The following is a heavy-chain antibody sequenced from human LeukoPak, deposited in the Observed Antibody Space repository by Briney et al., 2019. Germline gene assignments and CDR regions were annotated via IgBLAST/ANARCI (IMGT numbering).Heavy chain of an antibody. Sequence: GRSLRLSCAASGFTFSNYGMHWVRQAPGKGLEWVAVIWYDGSNKYYADSVKGRFTISRDNSKNTLYLQMNNLRAEDTAVYYCARSEDNLYVWGSYRRYYFDYWGQGTLVTVSS. D-gene: IGHD3-16*02. J-gene: IGHJ4*02. CDR1: GFTFSNYG. CDR2: IWYDGSNK. V-gene: IGHV3-33*01. CDR3: ARSEDNLYVWGSYRRYYFDY.